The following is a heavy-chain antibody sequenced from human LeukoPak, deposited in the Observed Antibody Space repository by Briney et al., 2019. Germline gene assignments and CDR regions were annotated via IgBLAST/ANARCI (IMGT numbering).Heavy chain of an antibody. CDR3: ASFPYSSSWYVFDY. V-gene: IGHV1-18*01. J-gene: IGHJ4*02. Sequence: ASVKVSCKASGYTFTSYGISWVRQAPGQGLEWMGWISAYNGNTNYAQKLQGRVTMTTDTSTSTAYMELRSLRSDDTAVYYCASFPYSSSWYVFDYWGQGTLVTVSS. CDR2: ISAYNGNT. D-gene: IGHD6-13*01. CDR1: GYTFTSYG.